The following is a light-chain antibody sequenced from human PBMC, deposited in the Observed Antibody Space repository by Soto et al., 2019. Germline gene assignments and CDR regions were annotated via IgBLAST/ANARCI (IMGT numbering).Light chain of an antibody. J-gene: IGKJ4*01. CDR2: DAS. V-gene: IGKV1-5*01. CDR3: QQTSSFPLT. Sequence: DIQMTQSPSNLSAFVGDRVTITCRASQSISSWLAWYQQKPGKAPRLLIYDASSLESGAPSRFTGSGSGTDFTLTITGLQPEDAAVYYCQQTSSFPLTFGGGTKVDIK. CDR1: QSISSW.